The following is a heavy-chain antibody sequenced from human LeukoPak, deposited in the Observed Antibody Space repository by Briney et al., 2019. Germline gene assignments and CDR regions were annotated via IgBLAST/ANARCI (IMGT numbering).Heavy chain of an antibody. Sequence: ASVKVSCKASGYTFTSYYMHWVQQAPGQGLEWMGIINPSGGSTSYAQKFQGRVTMTEDTSTDTAYMELSSLRSEDTAVYYCATDTLDSSGPIPWGQGTLVTVSS. CDR3: ATDTLDSSGPIP. D-gene: IGHD3-22*01. V-gene: IGHV1-46*01. J-gene: IGHJ5*02. CDR2: INPSGGST. CDR1: GYTFTSYY.